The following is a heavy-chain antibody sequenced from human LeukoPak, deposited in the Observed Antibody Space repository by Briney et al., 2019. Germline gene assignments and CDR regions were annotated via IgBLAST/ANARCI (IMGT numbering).Heavy chain of an antibody. CDR2: INHSGST. CDR1: GGSFSGYY. D-gene: IGHD1-26*01. V-gene: IGHV4-34*01. Sequence: SETLSLTCAVYGGSFSGYYWSWIRKPPGKGLEWIGEINHSGSTNYNPSLKSRVTISVDTSKNQFSLKRSSVTAADTAVYYCARFPTGLLRWEYDYWGQGTLVTVSS. CDR3: ARFPTGLLRWEYDY. J-gene: IGHJ4*02.